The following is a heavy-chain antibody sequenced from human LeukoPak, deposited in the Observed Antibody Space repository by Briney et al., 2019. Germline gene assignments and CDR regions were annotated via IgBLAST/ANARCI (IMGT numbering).Heavy chain of an antibody. D-gene: IGHD3-16*02. Sequence: SETLSLTCAVSGGSISSYYWSWIRQPPGKGLEWIGSIYHRGSTYYNPSLKSRVTISVDTSNNQFSLKLSSVTAADTAVYYCARRGQAGYLYWGQGTLVTVSS. CDR1: GGSISSYY. V-gene: IGHV4-59*04. J-gene: IGHJ4*02. CDR3: ARRGQAGYLY. CDR2: IYHRGST.